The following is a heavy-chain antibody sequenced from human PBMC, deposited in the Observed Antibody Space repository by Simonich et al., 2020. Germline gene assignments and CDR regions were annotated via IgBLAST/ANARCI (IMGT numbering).Heavy chain of an antibody. CDR1: GFTFRSSW. CDR2: KKQEESEK. J-gene: IGHJ4*02. Sequence: EVQLVESGGGLVQPGGSLRLSCAASGFTFRSSWMSWVRQATGKGLEWVANKKQEESEKNDVDSLKGRFTISRDNAKNSLYLQMNSLRAEDTAVYYCARDREVYGSGSYYNYWGQGTLVTVSS. V-gene: IGHV3-7*01. D-gene: IGHD3-10*01. CDR3: ARDREVYGSGSYYNY.